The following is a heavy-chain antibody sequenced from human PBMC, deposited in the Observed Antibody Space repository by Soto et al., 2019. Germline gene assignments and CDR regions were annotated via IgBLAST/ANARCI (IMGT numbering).Heavy chain of an antibody. CDR2: ISYSGST. J-gene: IGHJ3*02. Sequence: SETLSLTCTVSGGSISSYNWSWIRQPPGKGLEWIGYISYSGSTDYNPSLKSRVTILVDTTKNQFSLKLSSVTAADTAVYYCARVGGYPLGAFDIWGQGTMVTVSS. V-gene: IGHV4-59*01. CDR3: ARVGGYPLGAFDI. D-gene: IGHD5-12*01. CDR1: GGSISSYN.